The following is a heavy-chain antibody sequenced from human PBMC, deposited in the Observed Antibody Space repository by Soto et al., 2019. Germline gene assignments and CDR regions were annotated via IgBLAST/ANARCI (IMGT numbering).Heavy chain of an antibody. CDR2: IYYSGST. Sequence: QVQLQELGPGLVKPSETLSLTCTVSGGSISSYYWSWIRQPPGKGLEWIGYIYYSGSTNYNPSLKSRVTISVDTSKNQFSLKLSSVTAADTAVYYCARAHRGGSGSYYEPFDYWGQGTLVTVSS. D-gene: IGHD1-26*01. V-gene: IGHV4-59*01. J-gene: IGHJ4*02. CDR3: ARAHRGGSGSYYEPFDY. CDR1: GGSISSYY.